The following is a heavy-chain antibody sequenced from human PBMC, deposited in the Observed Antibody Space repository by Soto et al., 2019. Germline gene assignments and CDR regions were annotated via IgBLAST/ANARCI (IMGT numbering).Heavy chain of an antibody. D-gene: IGHD3-22*01. CDR1: GFTFSSYS. Sequence: PGGSLRLSCAASGFTFSSYSMNWVRQAPGKGLEWVSSISSSSSNIYYADSVKGRFTISRDNSKNTLYLQMNSLRAEDTAVYYCAKDRYYYDSSGYFDYWGQGTLVTVSS. J-gene: IGHJ4*02. CDR3: AKDRYYYDSSGYFDY. V-gene: IGHV3-21*01. CDR2: ISSSSSNI.